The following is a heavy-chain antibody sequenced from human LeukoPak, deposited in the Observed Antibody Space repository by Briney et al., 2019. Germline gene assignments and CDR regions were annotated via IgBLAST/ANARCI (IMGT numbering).Heavy chain of an antibody. J-gene: IGHJ4*02. CDR2: ISGSGAHT. CDR1: EITFSTYA. Sequence: GGSLRLSCAASEITFSTYAMTWVRQAPGKGLEWVSSISGSGAHTYYADSVKGRFTISRDNSKNSLSLQMNSLRAEDTAVYYCAKRDAQRISGSYFFDYWGQGTLVTVSS. CDR3: AKRDAQRISGSYFFDY. V-gene: IGHV3-23*01. D-gene: IGHD3-10*01.